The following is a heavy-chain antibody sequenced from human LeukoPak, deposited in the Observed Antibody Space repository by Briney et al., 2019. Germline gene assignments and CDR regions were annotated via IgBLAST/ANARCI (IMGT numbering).Heavy chain of an antibody. V-gene: IGHV3-7*01. CDR3: GKEHSGYDWE. J-gene: IGHJ4*02. Sequence: PGGSLRLSCAASGFTFGTLWMSWVRQAPGRGPEWVTNINTSGSEQHYVDSVEGRFTISRDNAKNSLFLQMNSLRAGDTAVYYCGKEHSGYDWEWGQGTLVTVSS. CDR2: INTSGSEQ. CDR1: GFTFGTLW. D-gene: IGHD5-12*01.